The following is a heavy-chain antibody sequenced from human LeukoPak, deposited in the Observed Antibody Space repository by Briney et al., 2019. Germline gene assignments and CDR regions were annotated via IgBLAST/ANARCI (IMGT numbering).Heavy chain of an antibody. J-gene: IGHJ4*02. CDR3: ARERAPYYFDY. V-gene: IGHV3-33*01. CDR1: GFTFSSYG. Sequence: GGSLRLSCAASGFTFSSYGMHWVRQAPGKGLEWVAVIWYDGSNKYYADSVKGRFTISRDNSKNTLYLQMNSLRAEDTAVYYCARERAPYYFDYWGQGTLVTVSS. CDR2: IWYDGSNK.